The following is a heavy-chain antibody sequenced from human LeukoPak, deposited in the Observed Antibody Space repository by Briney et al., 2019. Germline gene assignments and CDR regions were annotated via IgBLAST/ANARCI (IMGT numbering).Heavy chain of an antibody. V-gene: IGHV4-39*07. D-gene: IGHD3-22*01. J-gene: IGHJ4*02. CDR1: GGSISSSSYY. CDR3: ARTGDYYDSSGYFDY. Sequence: SETLSLTCTVSGGSISSSSYYWGWIRQPPGKGLEWIVSIYYSGSTYYNPARNRRATISVDTSKNQFSLELSSVTAADTAVYYCARTGDYYDSSGYFDYWGQGTPVTVSS. CDR2: IYYSGST.